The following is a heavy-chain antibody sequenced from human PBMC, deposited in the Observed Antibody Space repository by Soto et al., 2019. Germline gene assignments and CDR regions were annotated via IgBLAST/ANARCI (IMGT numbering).Heavy chain of an antibody. CDR3: ARVHSLYYYGMDV. CDR2: IYYSGST. J-gene: IGHJ6*02. V-gene: IGHV4-59*01. CDR1: GGSISSYY. D-gene: IGHD5-18*01. Sequence: QVQLQESGPGLVKPSETLSLTCTVSGGSISSYYWSWIRQPPGKGLEWIGYIYYSGSTNYNPSLKSRVTIPVDTSKNQFSLKLSSVTAADTAVYYCARVHSLYYYGMDVWGQGTTVTVSS.